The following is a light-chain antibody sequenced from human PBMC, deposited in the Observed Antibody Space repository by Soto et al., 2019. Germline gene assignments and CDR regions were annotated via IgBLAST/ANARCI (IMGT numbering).Light chain of an antibody. Sequence: QSALTQPPSASGAPGQSVTISCTGTSSDVGAYNDVSWYQQYPGKAPKLMIYEVTKRPSGVPDCFSGSKSGNTASLTVSGLQAEDEADYYCTSYVGNDIWVFGGGTKLTVL. CDR3: TSYVGNDIWV. J-gene: IGLJ2*01. CDR2: EVT. CDR1: SSDVGAYND. V-gene: IGLV2-8*01.